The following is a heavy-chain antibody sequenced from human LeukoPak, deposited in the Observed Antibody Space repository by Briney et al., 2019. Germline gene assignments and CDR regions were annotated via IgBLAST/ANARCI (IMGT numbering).Heavy chain of an antibody. Sequence: GASVKVSCKASGGTFSSYAISWVRQAPGQGLEWMGGIIPIFGTANYAQKFQGRVTITADESTSTAYMELSSLRSEDTAVYYCARVGPDYGHSTGWFDPWGQGTLVTVSS. CDR1: GGTFSSYA. CDR3: ARVGPDYGHSTGWFDP. D-gene: IGHD4-17*01. V-gene: IGHV1-69*13. CDR2: IIPIFGTA. J-gene: IGHJ5*02.